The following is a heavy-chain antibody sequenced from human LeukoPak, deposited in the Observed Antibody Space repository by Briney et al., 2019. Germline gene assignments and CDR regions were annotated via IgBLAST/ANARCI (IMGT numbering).Heavy chain of an antibody. J-gene: IGHJ4*02. CDR3: ARERPSYYDILTGYYPRSLPYYFDY. V-gene: IGHV4-34*01. CDR2: INHSGST. CDR1: GGSFSGYY. D-gene: IGHD3-9*01. Sequence: KASETLSLTCAVYGGSFSGYYWSWIRRPPGKGLEWIGEINHSGSTNYNPSLKSRVTISVDTSKNQFSLKLSSVTAADTAVYYCARERPSYYDILTGYYPRSLPYYFDYWGQGTLVTVSS.